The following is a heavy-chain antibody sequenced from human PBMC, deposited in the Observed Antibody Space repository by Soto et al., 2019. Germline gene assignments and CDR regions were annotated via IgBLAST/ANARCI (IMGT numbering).Heavy chain of an antibody. Sequence: SETLSLTCTVSGGSISSYYWSWIRQPPGKGLEWIGNIYYSGSTNYNPSLKSRVTISVDTSKNQFSLKLSSVTAADTAVYYCARERYCGMDVWGQGTTVTVSS. CDR1: GGSISSYY. CDR3: ARERYCGMDV. J-gene: IGHJ6*02. V-gene: IGHV4-59*01. CDR2: IYYSGST.